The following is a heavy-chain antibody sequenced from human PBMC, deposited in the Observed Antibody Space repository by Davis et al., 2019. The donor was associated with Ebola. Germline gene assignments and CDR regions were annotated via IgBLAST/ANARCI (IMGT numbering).Heavy chain of an antibody. V-gene: IGHV4-59*01. Sequence: SETLSLTCTVSGGSISSYYWNWIRQPPGKGLEWTGYIYYSGSTNYNPSPKSRVTISVDTSKNQFSLRLSSVTAAGTAVYYGARGGGSGGYWGQGTLVTVSS. CDR1: GGSISSYY. J-gene: IGHJ4*02. CDR2: IYYSGST. D-gene: IGHD2-15*01. CDR3: ARGGGSGGY.